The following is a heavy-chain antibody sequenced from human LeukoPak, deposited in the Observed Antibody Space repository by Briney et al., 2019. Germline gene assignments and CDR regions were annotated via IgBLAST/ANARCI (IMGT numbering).Heavy chain of an antibody. CDR1: GGSISNYY. J-gene: IGHJ6*04. CDR3: ARDVATEGMDV. V-gene: IGHV4-59*01. D-gene: IGHD5-12*01. CDR2: IYYSGTT. Sequence: SESLSLTCTVSGGSISNYYWNWIRQPPGKGLEWIGYIYYSGTTNYNPSLKSRVSMSVDTSKNQFSLKLSSVTAADTAVYYCARDVATEGMDVWGKGTTVTISS.